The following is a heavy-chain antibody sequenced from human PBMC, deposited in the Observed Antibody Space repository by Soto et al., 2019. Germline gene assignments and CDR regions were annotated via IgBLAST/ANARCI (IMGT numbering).Heavy chain of an antibody. D-gene: IGHD4-4*01. V-gene: IGHV3-53*02. CDR2: FYSGGNT. J-gene: IGHJ4*02. Sequence: EVQLVETGGGLIQVGGSLRLSCAASGFTVRSSYXSWVRQAPGKGLEWVSVFYSGGNTYYADSVKGRFTISRDISKNTLFLQMNSLRAEDTAVYYCARARGDDYIFDYWGQGTLVTVSS. CDR3: ARARGDDYIFDY. CDR1: GFTVRSSY.